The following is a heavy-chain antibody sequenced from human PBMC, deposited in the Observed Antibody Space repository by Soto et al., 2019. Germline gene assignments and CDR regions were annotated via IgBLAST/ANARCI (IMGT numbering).Heavy chain of an antibody. D-gene: IGHD3-10*01. J-gene: IGHJ6*02. CDR3: AAELGFGKLSVV. Sequence: QVQVVQSGVEVRRPGSSVKVSCKASGDTFKNCVISWVRQAPGQGLEWMGGIIPLFGTTDFAKRFQGRLTITTDESTTTAHMELSRLRSEDTATYSCAAELGFGKLSVVWGQGTTVIVSS. CDR2: IIPLFGTT. V-gene: IGHV1-69*01. CDR1: GDTFKNCV.